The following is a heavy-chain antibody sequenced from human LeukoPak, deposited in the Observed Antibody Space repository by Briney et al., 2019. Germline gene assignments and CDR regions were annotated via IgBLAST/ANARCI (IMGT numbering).Heavy chain of an antibody. J-gene: IGHJ6*02. D-gene: IGHD2-2*01. CDR2: INAGKGNT. V-gene: IGHV1-3*01. Sequence: RASVKVSCKASEYTFSSYSIHWVRQAPGQRLEWMGWINAGKGNTKYSQKLQGRVAITGDTSASTAYMELSGLRSEDTAVYYCARGSCSSTSCFMDVWGQGTTVTVSS. CDR3: ARGSCSSTSCFMDV. CDR1: EYTFSSYS.